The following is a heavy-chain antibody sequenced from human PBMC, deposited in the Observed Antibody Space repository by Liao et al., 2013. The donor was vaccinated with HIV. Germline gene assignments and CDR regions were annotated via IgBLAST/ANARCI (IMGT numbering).Heavy chain of an antibody. CDR3: ATSTGDRRAYYFDY. Sequence: QVQLQESGPGLVKPSETLSLTCTVSGGSISSHYWSWIRQPPGKGLEWIGYIYYSGSTNYNPSLKSRVTISVDTSKNQFSLKLSSVTAADTAVYYCATSTGDRRAYYFDYWGQGTLVIVSS. V-gene: IGHV4-59*11. CDR1: GGSISSHY. CDR2: IYYSGST. J-gene: IGHJ4*02. D-gene: IGHD7-27*01.